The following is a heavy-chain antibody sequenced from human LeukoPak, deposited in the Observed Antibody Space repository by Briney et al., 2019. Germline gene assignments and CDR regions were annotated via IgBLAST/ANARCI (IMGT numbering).Heavy chain of an antibody. V-gene: IGHV4-4*09. CDR2: ISTSGRT. D-gene: IGHD5-24*01. Sequence: SETLSLTCTASGGPIRNYYWSWIRQPSGKGLEWMGYISTSGRTNFNPLLRIRVTLSVDTSKKHVSLTVSSVTAADTAVYFCARLSRYADWRDHYYMEVWGKGPTVIVSS. CDR3: ARLSRYADWRDHYYMEV. CDR1: GGPIRNYY. J-gene: IGHJ6*03.